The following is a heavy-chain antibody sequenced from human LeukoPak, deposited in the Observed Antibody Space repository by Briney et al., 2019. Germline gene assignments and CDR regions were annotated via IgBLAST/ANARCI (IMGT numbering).Heavy chain of an antibody. CDR3: ASGLLPDRGVRKDY. V-gene: IGHV4-4*02. J-gene: IGHJ4*02. D-gene: IGHD3-10*01. CDR1: GDSVSSSYW. Sequence: SETLSLTCAVSGDSVSSSYWWSWVRQPPGKGLEWIGEIYHSGNTNFNPSLKSRVTISVDTSKNQFSLKLSSVTAADTAVYYCASGLLPDRGVRKDYWGQGTLVTVSS. CDR2: IYHSGNT.